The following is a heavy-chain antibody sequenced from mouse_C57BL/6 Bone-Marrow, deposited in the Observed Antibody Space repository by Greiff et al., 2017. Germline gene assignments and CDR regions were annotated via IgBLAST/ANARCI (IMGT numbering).Heavy chain of an antibody. Sequence: QVQLKQSGPELVKPGASVKLSCKASGYTFTSYDINWVKQRPGQGLEWIGWIYPRDGSTKYNEKFKGKATLTVAPSSSTAYMELHSLTSEDSAVYFCARLEFDGSSGDWYFDVWGTGTTVTVSS. V-gene: IGHV1-85*01. D-gene: IGHD1-1*01. CDR1: GYTFTSYD. CDR3: ARLEFDGSSGDWYFDV. J-gene: IGHJ1*03. CDR2: IYPRDGST.